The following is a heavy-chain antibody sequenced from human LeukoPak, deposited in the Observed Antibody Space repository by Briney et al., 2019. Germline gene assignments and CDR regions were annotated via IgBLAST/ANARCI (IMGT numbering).Heavy chain of an antibody. Sequence: PGRSLRLSCAASGFAFSTYAMRWVRQAPGKGLEWVAVISYDGGDKYFADSLKGRFTISRANSKNTLYLQMNSLRVEDTAVYYCAKLGCSSTRCYINYWGQGTLVTVSS. CDR1: GFAFSTYA. V-gene: IGHV3-30*18. CDR2: ISYDGGDK. D-gene: IGHD2-2*01. CDR3: AKLGCSSTRCYINY. J-gene: IGHJ4*02.